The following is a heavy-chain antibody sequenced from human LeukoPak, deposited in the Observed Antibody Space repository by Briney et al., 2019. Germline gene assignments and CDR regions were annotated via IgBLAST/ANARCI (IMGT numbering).Heavy chain of an antibody. Sequence: PGGSLRLSCAASGFTFSSYSMNWVRQAPGKGLEWVSSISSSSSYIYYADSVKGRFTISRDNSKNTLYLQMNSLRAEDTAVYYCAKEIGPSITYYDFWSGSNPSPGKGAFDIWGQGTMVTVSS. J-gene: IGHJ3*02. V-gene: IGHV3-21*04. CDR3: AKEIGPSITYYDFWSGSNPSPGKGAFDI. CDR1: GFTFSSYS. D-gene: IGHD3-3*01. CDR2: ISSSSSYI.